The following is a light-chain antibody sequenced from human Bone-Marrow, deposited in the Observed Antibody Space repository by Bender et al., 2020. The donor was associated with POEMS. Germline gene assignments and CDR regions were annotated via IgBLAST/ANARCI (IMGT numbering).Light chain of an antibody. CDR2: DDS. Sequence: SYVLTQPPSVSVAPGQTGRIACGGNNIETKSAHWYQQKSGQAPVLVVYDDSDRPAGIPERFSGSNPGNTATLTISRVEAGDEADYYCQVWDSNTDQQVFGGGTKLTVL. V-gene: IGLV3-21*02. CDR1: NIETKS. CDR3: QVWDSNTDQQV. J-gene: IGLJ3*02.